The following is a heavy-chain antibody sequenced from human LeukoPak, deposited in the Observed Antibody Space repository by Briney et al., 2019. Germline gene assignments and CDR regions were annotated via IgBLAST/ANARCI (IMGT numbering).Heavy chain of an antibody. CDR2: ISSSSSYI. Sequence: GGSLRLSCAASGFTSSSYSMNWVRQAPGKGLEWVSSISSSSSYIYYADSVKGRLTISRDNAKNSLYLQMNSLRAEDTAVYYCARDKYSSSWWAADYYGMDVWGQGTTVTVSS. CDR1: GFTSSSYS. D-gene: IGHD6-13*01. CDR3: ARDKYSSSWWAADYYGMDV. V-gene: IGHV3-21*01. J-gene: IGHJ6*02.